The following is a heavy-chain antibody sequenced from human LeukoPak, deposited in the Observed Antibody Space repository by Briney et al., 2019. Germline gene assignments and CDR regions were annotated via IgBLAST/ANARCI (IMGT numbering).Heavy chain of an antibody. CDR1: GGSISSSSYY. D-gene: IGHD3-10*01. CDR3: ARNHRSPRYGSGSYRLAFDI. Sequence: PSETLSLTCTVSGGSISSSSYYWGWIRQPPGKGLEWIGTIYYSGRTHYNPSLKSRVTISVDTSKNQFSLKLSSVTAADTAVYYCARNHRSPRYGSGSYRLAFDIWGQGTMVTVSS. CDR2: IYYSGRT. J-gene: IGHJ3*02. V-gene: IGHV4-39*07.